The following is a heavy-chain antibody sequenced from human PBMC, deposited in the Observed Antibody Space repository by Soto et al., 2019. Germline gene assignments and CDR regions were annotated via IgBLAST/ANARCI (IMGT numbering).Heavy chain of an antibody. J-gene: IGHJ5*02. CDR1: GYTFTSYA. V-gene: IGHV1-3*01. CDR2: INAGNGNT. Sequence: GASVKVSCKASGYTFTSYAIHWVRQAPGQRLEWMGWINAGNGNTKYSQKFQGRVTINRDTSASTANMELSSLRSEDTAVYYCARAMPDMLTGYSLNWFDPWGERSMLTFYS. CDR3: ARAMPDMLTGYSLNWFDP. D-gene: IGHD3-9*01.